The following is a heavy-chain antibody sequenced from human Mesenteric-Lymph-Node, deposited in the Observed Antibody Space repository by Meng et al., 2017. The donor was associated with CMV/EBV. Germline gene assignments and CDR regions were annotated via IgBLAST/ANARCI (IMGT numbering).Heavy chain of an antibody. V-gene: IGHV4-4*02. CDR2: IYHSGST. CDR3: TRASSTWSHFDT. CDR1: GGSISGSSW. D-gene: IGHD6-13*01. J-gene: IGHJ5*02. Sequence: CDVSGGSISGSSWWTWVRQPPGKRLEWIGEIYHSGSTNYNPSLESRVTMTLDKSSNQLSLKLTSVTAADTAVYYCTRASSTWSHFDTWGQGTLVTVSS.